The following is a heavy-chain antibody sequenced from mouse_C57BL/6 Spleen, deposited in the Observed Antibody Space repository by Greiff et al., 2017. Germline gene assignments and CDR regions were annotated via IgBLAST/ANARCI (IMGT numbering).Heavy chain of an antibody. CDR1: GYTFTSYW. V-gene: IGHV1-55*01. CDR2: IYPGRGST. J-gene: IGHJ2*01. CDR3: AREDYYGSPYYFDY. Sequence: QVQLKQPGAELVKPGASVTMSCKASGYTFTSYWITWVKQRPGQGLEWIGDIYPGRGSTNYNEKFKSQATLTVDTSSSTAYIQLSNLTSEDSAVYYCAREDYYGSPYYFDYWGQGTTLTVSS. D-gene: IGHD1-1*01.